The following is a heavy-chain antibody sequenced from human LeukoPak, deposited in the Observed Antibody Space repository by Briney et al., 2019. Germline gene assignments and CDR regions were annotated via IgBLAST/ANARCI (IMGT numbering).Heavy chain of an antibody. V-gene: IGHV3-33*01. D-gene: IGHD3-10*01. CDR1: GFTLSSYG. CDR3: AREKLNRGYFDY. Sequence: PGGSLRLSCAASGFTLSSYGMHWVRQAPGKGLEWVAVIWYDGSNKYYADSVKGRFTISRDNSKNTLYLQMNSLRAEDTAVYYCAREKLNRGYFDYWGQGTLVTVSS. J-gene: IGHJ4*02. CDR2: IWYDGSNK.